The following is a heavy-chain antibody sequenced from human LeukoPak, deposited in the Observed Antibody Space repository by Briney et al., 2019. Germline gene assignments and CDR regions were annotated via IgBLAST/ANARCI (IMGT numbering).Heavy chain of an antibody. CDR1: GFTFSSYA. D-gene: IGHD4-23*01. CDR3: AKSPVVHAADYFDY. V-gene: IGHV3-23*01. Sequence: PGGSLRLSCAASGFTFSSYAMSWVRRASGKGLDWVSAISGSGGSTYYADSVKGRFTISRDNSKNTLYLQMNSLRAEDTALYYCAKSPVVHAADYFDYWGQGTLVTVSS. CDR2: ISGSGGST. J-gene: IGHJ4*02.